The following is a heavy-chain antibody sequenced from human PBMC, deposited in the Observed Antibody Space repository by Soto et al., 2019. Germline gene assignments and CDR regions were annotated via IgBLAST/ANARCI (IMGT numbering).Heavy chain of an antibody. J-gene: IGHJ4*02. D-gene: IGHD2-8*01. Sequence: SETLSLTCTVSGGSISNFYWSWIRQPPGKGLEWIGYISYSGNTNYNPSLKSRVSISVGTSKNQLYLNLTSVTAADTAVYYCARPHMVRSRYYFDSWGQGRPVTVSS. CDR3: ARPHMVRSRYYFDS. CDR1: GGSISNFY. V-gene: IGHV4-59*01. CDR2: ISYSGNT.